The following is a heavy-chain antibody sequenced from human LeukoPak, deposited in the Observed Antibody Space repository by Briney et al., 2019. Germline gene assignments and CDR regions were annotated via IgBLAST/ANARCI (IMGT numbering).Heavy chain of an antibody. V-gene: IGHV3-7*01. Sequence: PGGSLRLSCAASGFTFSSYWMSWVRQAPGKGLEWVANIKQDGSEKYYVDSVKGRFTISRDNAKNSLYLQMNSLRAEDTAVYYCAREPGYSGWYTVAPYGMDVWGQGTTVTVSS. CDR1: GFTFSSYW. CDR2: IKQDGSEK. CDR3: AREPGYSGWYTVAPYGMDV. D-gene: IGHD6-19*01. J-gene: IGHJ6*02.